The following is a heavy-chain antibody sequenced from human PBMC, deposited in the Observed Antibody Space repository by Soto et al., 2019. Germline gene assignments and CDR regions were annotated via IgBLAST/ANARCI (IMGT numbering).Heavy chain of an antibody. V-gene: IGHV3-49*03. CDR1: GFTFSDYE. CDR2: IRSKDLGGTG. J-gene: IGHJ6*02. CDR3: ARHARVGESLPLKYYAVDV. Sequence: GWLRRSGPASGFTFSDYEMNWFRQAPGKGLEWVGFIRSKDLGGTGHYAASVRGRFTISRDDAKSVAYLQMDSLKTEDTGVYYCARHARVGESLPLKYYAVDVWGQGTKVTVSS. D-gene: IGHD3-10*01.